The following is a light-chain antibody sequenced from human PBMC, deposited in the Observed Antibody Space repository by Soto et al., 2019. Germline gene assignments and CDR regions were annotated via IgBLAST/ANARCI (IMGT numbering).Light chain of an antibody. Sequence: ELLIALSPATLSVSPGDGATLSFRAGQFVSTNLAWYQQRPGQAPRLLIYGASTRAIGVPARFSGSGSGTEFTLTISSLQSEDFAVYYCQQYNGRPRTFGQGTKVDI. V-gene: IGKV3-15*01. J-gene: IGKJ1*01. CDR1: QFVSTN. CDR2: GAS. CDR3: QQYNGRPRT.